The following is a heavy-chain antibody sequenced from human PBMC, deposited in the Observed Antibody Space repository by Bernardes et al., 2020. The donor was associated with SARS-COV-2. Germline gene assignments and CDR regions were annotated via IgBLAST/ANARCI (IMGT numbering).Heavy chain of an antibody. Sequence: LSLTCTVSGGSISSDGYYWSWVRQHPGKGLEWIGYIYYSGSTYYNPSLKSRVTISVDTSKHQFSLKLSSATVADTAVYYCARGGHDPLGMDVWGQGTTVTVSS. J-gene: IGHJ6*02. D-gene: IGHD5-12*01. V-gene: IGHV4-31*03. CDR3: ARGGHDPLGMDV. CDR2: IYYSGST. CDR1: GGSISSDGYY.